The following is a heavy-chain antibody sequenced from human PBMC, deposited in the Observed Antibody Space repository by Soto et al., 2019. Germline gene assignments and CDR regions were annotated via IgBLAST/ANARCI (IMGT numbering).Heavy chain of an antibody. CDR2: INWDGDET. V-gene: IGHV3-43D*04. D-gene: IGHD2-8*02. J-gene: IGHJ6*02. Sequence: EMQLVESGGIVVQPGGSLRLSCAASGFTFDDYAMWWVRQAPGKGLEWVSLINWDGDETYYADSVKGRFSISRDNAKNSLFLEMNSLRVEDTAMYYCVKEAEICTGSCYKNGLDVWGQGTTVTVSS. CDR3: VKEAEICTGSCYKNGLDV. CDR1: GFTFDDYA.